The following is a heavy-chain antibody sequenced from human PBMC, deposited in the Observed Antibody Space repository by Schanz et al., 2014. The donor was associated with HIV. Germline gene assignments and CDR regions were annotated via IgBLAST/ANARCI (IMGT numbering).Heavy chain of an antibody. CDR1: GYSFSSYG. Sequence: QVHLVQSGAEVKKSGASVKVSCKASGYSFSSYGLSWVRQAPGQGLEWMGWISAYNGHTNYAQKLQGRVTMTTDTSTSTAYMELRSLRSDDTAVYYCARNLVGATVDGWDYWGQGTLVTVSS. D-gene: IGHD1-26*01. CDR3: ARNLVGATVDGWDY. V-gene: IGHV1-18*01. J-gene: IGHJ4*02. CDR2: ISAYNGHT.